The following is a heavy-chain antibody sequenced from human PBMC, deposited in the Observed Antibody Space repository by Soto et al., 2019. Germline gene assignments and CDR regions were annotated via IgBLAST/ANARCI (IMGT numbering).Heavy chain of an antibody. CDR1: GGSFSGYY. V-gene: IGHV4-34*01. CDR3: ARPGFRRYYGMDV. CDR2: INHSGST. Sequence: PSETLSLTCAVYGGSFSGYYWSWIRPPPGKGLEWIGEINHSGSTNYNPSLKSRVTISVDTSKNQFSLKLSSVTAADTAVYYCARPGFRRYYGMDVWGQGTTVTVSS. J-gene: IGHJ6*02.